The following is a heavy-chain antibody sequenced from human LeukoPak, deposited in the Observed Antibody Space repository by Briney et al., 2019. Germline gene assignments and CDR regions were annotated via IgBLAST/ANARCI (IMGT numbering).Heavy chain of an antibody. Sequence: GGSLRLSCAASGFTFDDYAMHWVRQAPGKGLEWVSLISGDGGSTYYADSVEGRFTISRDNSKNSLYLQMNSLRTEDTALYYCAKDHCSGGSCYWAYFDYWGQGTLVTVSS. CDR1: GFTFDDYA. J-gene: IGHJ4*02. CDR2: ISGDGGST. CDR3: AKDHCSGGSCYWAYFDY. D-gene: IGHD2-15*01. V-gene: IGHV3-43*02.